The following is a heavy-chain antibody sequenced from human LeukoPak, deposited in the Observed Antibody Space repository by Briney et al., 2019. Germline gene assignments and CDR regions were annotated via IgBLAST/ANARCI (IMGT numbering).Heavy chain of an antibody. D-gene: IGHD3-10*02. Sequence: PGGSLRLSCAASGFTLSSYSMNWVRQAPGKGLEWVSSISSSSSYIYYADSVKGRFTISRDNAKNSLYLQMNSLRAEDTAVYYCARDHMFLGYFDYWGQGTLVTVSS. J-gene: IGHJ4*02. V-gene: IGHV3-21*01. CDR1: GFTLSSYS. CDR3: ARDHMFLGYFDY. CDR2: ISSSSSYI.